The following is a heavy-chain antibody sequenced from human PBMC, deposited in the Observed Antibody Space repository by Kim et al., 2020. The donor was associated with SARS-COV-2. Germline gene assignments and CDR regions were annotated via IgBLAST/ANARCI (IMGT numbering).Heavy chain of an antibody. Sequence: ASVKVSCKASGYTFTSYGISWVRQAPGQGLEWMGWISAYNGNTNYAQKLQGRVTMTTDTSTSTAYMELRSLRSDDTAVYYCARPLAVSDADALDYWGQGTLVTVSS. J-gene: IGHJ4*02. V-gene: IGHV1-18*01. CDR3: ARPLAVSDADALDY. CDR1: GYTFTSYG. CDR2: ISAYNGNT. D-gene: IGHD2-8*01.